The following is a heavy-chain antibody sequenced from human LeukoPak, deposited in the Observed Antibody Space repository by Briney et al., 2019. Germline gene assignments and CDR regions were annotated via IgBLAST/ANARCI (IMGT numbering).Heavy chain of an antibody. CDR3: ARDLGSSSRTDAFDI. Sequence: GGSLRLSCAASGFTFSSYAMHWVSQAPGKGLEWVAVISYDGSNKYYADSVKGRFTISRDNSKNTLYLQMNSLRAEDTAVYYCARDLGSSSRTDAFDIWGQGTMVTVSS. CDR2: ISYDGSNK. J-gene: IGHJ3*02. CDR1: GFTFSSYA. D-gene: IGHD6-13*01. V-gene: IGHV3-30*04.